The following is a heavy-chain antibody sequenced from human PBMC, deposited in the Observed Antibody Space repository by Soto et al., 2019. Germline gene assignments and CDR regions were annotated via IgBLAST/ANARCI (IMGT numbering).Heavy chain of an antibody. CDR1: GFTFSSYA. CDR3: AKSYDSSSYYFDY. D-gene: IGHD6-6*01. V-gene: IGHV3-23*01. J-gene: IGHJ4*02. Sequence: GGSLRLSCAASGFTFSSYAMSWVRQAPGKGLEWVSAISGSGGSTYYADSVKGRFTISRDNSKNTLYLQMNSLRAEDTAAYYCAKSYDSSSYYFDYWGQGTLVTVSS. CDR2: ISGSGGST.